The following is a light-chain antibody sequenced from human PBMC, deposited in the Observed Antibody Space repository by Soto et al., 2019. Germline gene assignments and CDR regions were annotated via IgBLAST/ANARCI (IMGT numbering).Light chain of an antibody. CDR3: QSYDDSLSVHYV. V-gene: IGLV1-40*01. J-gene: IGLJ1*01. CDR1: SSNIGSTYD. CDR2: GNT. Sequence: QSALTQPLSVSGAPGQRVTISCTGSSSNIGSTYDVQWYQQLPGTAPKLLIHGNTDRPSGVPDRFSGSKSGTSASLAIPGLQADDEADYYCQSYDDSLSVHYVFGTGTKVTVL.